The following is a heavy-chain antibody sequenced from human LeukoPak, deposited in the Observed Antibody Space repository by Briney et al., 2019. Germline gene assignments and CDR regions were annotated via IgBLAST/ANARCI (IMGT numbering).Heavy chain of an antibody. J-gene: IGHJ4*02. D-gene: IGHD5-18*01. CDR2: ISSSGSTI. V-gene: IGHV3-11*01. Sequence: GGSLILSCAASGFTFSDYYMSWIRQAPGEGLEWVSCISSSGSTIYYADSVKGRFTISRDNAKNSLYLQMNSLRAEDTAVYYCARGGKIQLKLPSFDYWGQRTLVTVSS. CDR3: ARGGKIQLKLPSFDY. CDR1: GFTFSDYY.